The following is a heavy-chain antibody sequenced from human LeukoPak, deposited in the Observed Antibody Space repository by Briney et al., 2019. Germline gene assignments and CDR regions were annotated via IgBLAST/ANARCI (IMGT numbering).Heavy chain of an antibody. J-gene: IGHJ5*02. CDR2: INHSGST. CDR3: ATSSSWSRWFDP. CDR1: GGSFSGYY. V-gene: IGHV4-34*01. D-gene: IGHD6-13*01. Sequence: PETLSLTCAVYGGSFSGYYWSWIRQPPGKGLEWIGEINHSGSTNYNPSLKSRVTISVDTSKNQFSLKLSSVTAADTAVYYCATSSSWSRWFDPWGQGTLVTVSS.